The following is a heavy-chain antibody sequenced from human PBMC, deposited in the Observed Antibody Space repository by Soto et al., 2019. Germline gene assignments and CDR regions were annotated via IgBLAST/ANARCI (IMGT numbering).Heavy chain of an antibody. V-gene: IGHV3-23*01. J-gene: IGHJ4*02. CDR3: AKDDGGDYSKGYFDY. CDR1: GFTFRSYA. D-gene: IGHD4-17*01. CDR2: ISGSGGST. Sequence: SGGSLRLSCAASGFTFRSYAMSWVRQAPGKGLEWVSAISGSGGSTYYADSVKGRFTISRDNTENMLSLQMNSLRAEDTAVYYCAKDDGGDYSKGYFDYWGQGTLVTVSS.